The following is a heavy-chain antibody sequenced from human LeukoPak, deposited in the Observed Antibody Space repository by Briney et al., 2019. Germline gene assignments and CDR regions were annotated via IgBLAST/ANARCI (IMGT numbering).Heavy chain of an antibody. CDR1: GFTFSSYA. CDR2: VSGSDDST. V-gene: IGHV3-23*01. J-gene: IGHJ4*02. CDR3: AKDSGHSSSWYY. D-gene: IGHD6-13*01. Sequence: QPGGSLRLSCAASGFTFSSYAMNWVRQAPGKGLEWVSGVSGSDDSTYYADSVNGRFTISRDIPRNTLYLQMNSLRAEDTAVYYCAKDSGHSSSWYYWGQGTLVTVSS.